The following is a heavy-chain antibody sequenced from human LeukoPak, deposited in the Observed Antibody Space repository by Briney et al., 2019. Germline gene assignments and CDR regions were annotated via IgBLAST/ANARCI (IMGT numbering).Heavy chain of an antibody. J-gene: IGHJ4*02. CDR2: INPSGGST. CDR3: ARDYSNARAFDY. D-gene: IGHD4-11*01. Sequence: ASVKVSCKASGYTXTNYFIHGVRQAPGQGLEWMGIINPSGGSTSYAQKFQGTVTMTRDTSTNTVYMELSSLRSEDTAVYYCARDYSNARAFDYWGQGTLVTVSS. CDR1: GYTXTNYF. V-gene: IGHV1-46*01.